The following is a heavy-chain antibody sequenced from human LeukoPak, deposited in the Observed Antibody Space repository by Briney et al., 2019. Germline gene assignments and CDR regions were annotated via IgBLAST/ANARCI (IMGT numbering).Heavy chain of an antibody. J-gene: IGHJ6*02. D-gene: IGHD5-24*01. CDR2: INHSGST. Sequence: PSETLSLTCAVYGGSFSGYYWSWVRQPPGKGLEWIGEINHSGSTNYNPSLKSRVTISVDTSKNQFSLKLSSVTAADTAVYYCARGLPRRDGYNGYYYGMDVWGQGTTVTVSS. CDR1: GGSFSGYY. CDR3: ARGLPRRDGYNGYYYGMDV. V-gene: IGHV4-34*01.